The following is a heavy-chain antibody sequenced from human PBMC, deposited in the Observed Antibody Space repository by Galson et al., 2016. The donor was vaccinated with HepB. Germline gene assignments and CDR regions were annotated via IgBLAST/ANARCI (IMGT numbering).Heavy chain of an antibody. D-gene: IGHD3-9*01. J-gene: IGHJ4*02. V-gene: IGHV3-23*01. CDR3: TTLITIYVHADY. CDR2: IGADGGEI. Sequence: SLRLSCAASGFTFSSHLVTWVRQAPGGELEWLSSIGADGGEIHYAPSLKGRFTISRDDSKNTLYLQINSMQTEDTAVYYCTTLITIYVHADYWGQGTLVTVSS. CDR1: GFTFSSHL.